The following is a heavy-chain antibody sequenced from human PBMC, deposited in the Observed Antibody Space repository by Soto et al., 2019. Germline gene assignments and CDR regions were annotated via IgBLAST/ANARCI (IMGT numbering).Heavy chain of an antibody. CDR2: ITTSSAYI. CDR3: VRSGPSRLPRHSWLPT. CDR1: GFTFNTYD. D-gene: IGHD6-13*01. Sequence: EVQLVESGGGLVKPGGSLRLSCAASGFTFNTYDMNWVRQAPGKGLEWVSSITTSSAYIYYADSPKGRITISRDNSKCTLYRQMNSLRAQDTAVYYWVRSGPSRLPRHSWLPTWGQGPLVTVSS. V-gene: IGHV3-21*06. J-gene: IGHJ5*02.